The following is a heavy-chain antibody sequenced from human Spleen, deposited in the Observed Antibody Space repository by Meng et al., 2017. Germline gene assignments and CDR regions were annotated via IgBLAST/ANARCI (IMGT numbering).Heavy chain of an antibody. CDR2: ISGSGTPI. D-gene: IGHD5-12*01. J-gene: IGHJ2*01. Sequence: GESLKISCAASGFTFSDYYMTWIRQAPGKGLEWVSYISGSGTPIYYADSVKGRFTISRDNAKSSLYLQMNSLRAEDTGVYYCAKDHRYSGYDYGWYFDLWGRGTLVTVSS. V-gene: IGHV3-11*04. CDR3: AKDHRYSGYDYGWYFDL. CDR1: GFTFSDYY.